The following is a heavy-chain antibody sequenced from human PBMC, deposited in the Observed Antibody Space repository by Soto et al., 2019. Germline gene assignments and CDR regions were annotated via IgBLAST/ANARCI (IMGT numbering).Heavy chain of an antibody. J-gene: IGHJ4*02. CDR3: AREDYRFDY. D-gene: IGHD4-17*01. CDR1: GFTFSSYA. V-gene: IGHV3-30-3*01. Sequence: QVQLVESGGGVVQPGRSLRLSCAASGFTFSSYAMHWVRQAPGKGLEWVAVISYDGSNKYYADSVKGRFTISRDNSKNTLYLQMNSLRAEDTAVYYCAREDYRFDYWGQGTLVTVSS. CDR2: ISYDGSNK.